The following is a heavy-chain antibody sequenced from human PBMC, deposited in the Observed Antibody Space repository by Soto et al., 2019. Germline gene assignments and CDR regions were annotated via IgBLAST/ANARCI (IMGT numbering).Heavy chain of an antibody. J-gene: IGHJ4*02. D-gene: IGHD2-21*01. Sequence: QVQLAESGGGVVQPGRSLRLSCAASGFSFNNHGMHWVRQAPGKGLEWVAVIWYDGSYKYYADSVKGRFTISRDNSKNTLYLPMNSLGVEDTALYYCARQHIVSYYFDYWGQGTLVTVSS. CDR2: IWYDGSYK. CDR1: GFSFNNHG. CDR3: ARQHIVSYYFDY. V-gene: IGHV3-33*01.